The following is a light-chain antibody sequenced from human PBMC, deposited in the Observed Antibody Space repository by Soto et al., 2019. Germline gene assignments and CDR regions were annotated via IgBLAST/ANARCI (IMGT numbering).Light chain of an antibody. Sequence: QSVLTQPASVSGSPGQSITISCTGTSSDVGGYNYVSWYQQYPGRVPKLLIYKVSNRPSGISNRFSGSKSGNTASLTISVLQAEDEADYFCTSPTPGSLYVFGSGTKLTVL. V-gene: IGLV2-14*01. CDR2: KVS. CDR3: TSPTPGSLYV. CDR1: SSDVGGYNY. J-gene: IGLJ1*01.